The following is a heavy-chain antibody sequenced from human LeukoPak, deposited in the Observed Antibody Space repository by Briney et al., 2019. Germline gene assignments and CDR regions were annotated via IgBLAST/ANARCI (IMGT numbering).Heavy chain of an antibody. V-gene: IGHV3-33*01. D-gene: IGHD6-6*01. CDR3: SRYNTSSWDY. J-gene: IGHJ4*02. Sequence: GGSLRLSCAASGFTFTLSSYGMHWVRQAPGKGLEWVAVISYGGSLKYYADSVKGRFTISRDTSKNMLYLQMNSLRAEDTAVYYCSRYNTSSWDYWGQGTLVTVSS. CDR2: ISYGGSLK. CDR1: GFTFTLSSYG.